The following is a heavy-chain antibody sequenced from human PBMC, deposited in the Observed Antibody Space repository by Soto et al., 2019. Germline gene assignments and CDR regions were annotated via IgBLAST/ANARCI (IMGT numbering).Heavy chain of an antibody. J-gene: IGHJ3*02. Sequence: SETLPLTWAVYGGSFSGYSWSWIRQPPGTGLEWIGEINHTGSTYYNPSLKSRVTISVDTSKNQFSLKLSSVTAADTAVYYCARGLRFLEWLLSDAFDIWGQGTMVTVSS. CDR1: GGSFSGYS. CDR3: ARGLRFLEWLLSDAFDI. D-gene: IGHD3-3*01. V-gene: IGHV4-34*01. CDR2: INHTGST.